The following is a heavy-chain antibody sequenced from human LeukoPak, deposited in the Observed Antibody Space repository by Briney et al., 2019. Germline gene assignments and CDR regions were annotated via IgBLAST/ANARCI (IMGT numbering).Heavy chain of an antibody. CDR3: ARDEELFSNYYGSGSYGY. CDR1: GFTFSSYA. D-gene: IGHD3-10*01. J-gene: IGHJ4*02. Sequence: GGSLRLSCAASGFTFSSYAMHWVRQAPGKGLEWVAVISYDGSNKYYADSVKGRFTISRDNSKNTLYLQMNSLRAEDTAVYYCARDEELFSNYYGSGSYGYWGQGTLVTVSS. V-gene: IGHV3-30-3*01. CDR2: ISYDGSNK.